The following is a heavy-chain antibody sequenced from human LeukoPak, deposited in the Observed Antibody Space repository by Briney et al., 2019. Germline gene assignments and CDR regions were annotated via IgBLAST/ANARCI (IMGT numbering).Heavy chain of an antibody. J-gene: IGHJ6*02. Sequence: GASVKVSCKASGYTFTGYYMHWVRQAPGQGLEWMGWINPNSGGTNYAQKFQGRVTMTRDTSISTAYMELSRLRSDDTAVYYCARGEGWPGRAAAGVYYYYGMDVWGQGTTVTVSS. CDR1: GYTFTGYY. V-gene: IGHV1-2*02. D-gene: IGHD6-13*01. CDR2: INPNSGGT. CDR3: ARGEGWPGRAAAGVYYYYGMDV.